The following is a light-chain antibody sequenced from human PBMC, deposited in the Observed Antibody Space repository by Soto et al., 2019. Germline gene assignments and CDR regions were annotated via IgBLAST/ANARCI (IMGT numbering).Light chain of an antibody. CDR2: ATS. Sequence: DNQMTQSPSTLSASVGDRVTITCRASRSVDLWLAWYQQTRGKAPKLXIHATSTLQSGVPSRFSGSGAGTDFTRPISSLQPEDVQTDDCPQLSKYTITFGQGTRLEIK. CDR1: RSVDLW. CDR3: PQLSKYTIT. J-gene: IGKJ5*01. V-gene: IGKV1-5*01.